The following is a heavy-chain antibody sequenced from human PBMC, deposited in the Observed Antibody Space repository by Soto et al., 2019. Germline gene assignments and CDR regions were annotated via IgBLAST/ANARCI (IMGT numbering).Heavy chain of an antibody. D-gene: IGHD3-10*02. CDR2: ISAYDGNT. V-gene: IGHV1-18*04. CDR1: GYTFTSYG. Sequence: QVQLVQSGAEVKKPGASVKVSCKASGYTFTSYGITWVRQAPGQELEWIGWISAYDGNTNYAPKLQGRLTMTTDPTKSPADLDLRSLRSGDKAVYYCAKDHVTLLVGGRDAFDSCGQGTMVT. CDR3: AKDHVTLLVGGRDAFDS. J-gene: IGHJ3*02.